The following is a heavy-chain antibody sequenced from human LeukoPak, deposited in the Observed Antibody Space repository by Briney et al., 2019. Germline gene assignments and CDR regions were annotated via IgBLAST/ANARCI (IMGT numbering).Heavy chain of an antibody. Sequence: ASVKVSCKVSGYTLTELSMHWVRQAPGKGLEWMGGFDPEDGETIYAQKFQGRVTMTEDTSTDTAYMELSSLRSEDTAVYYCASTGGCSITSCYYYYGLDVWGQGTTVTVSS. D-gene: IGHD2-2*01. J-gene: IGHJ6*02. CDR2: FDPEDGET. CDR3: ASTGGCSITSCYYYYGLDV. V-gene: IGHV1-24*01. CDR1: GYTLTELS.